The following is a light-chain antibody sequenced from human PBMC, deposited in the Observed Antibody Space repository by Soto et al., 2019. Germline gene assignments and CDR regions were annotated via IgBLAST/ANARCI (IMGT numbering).Light chain of an antibody. CDR2: VAS. CDR1: QGISNY. Sequence: DIQMTQSPSSLSASVGDRVTITCRASQGISNYLAWYQQQPGKVPKLLIYVASTLQSGVPSRFSGSGSGTDFTLTISSLQPQDGATYYCQKYNRAPWTFGQGTKVEIK. CDR3: QKYNRAPWT. J-gene: IGKJ1*01. V-gene: IGKV1-27*01.